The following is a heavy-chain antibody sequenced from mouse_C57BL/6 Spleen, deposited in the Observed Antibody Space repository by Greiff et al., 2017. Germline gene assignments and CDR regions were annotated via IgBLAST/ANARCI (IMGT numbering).Heavy chain of an antibody. J-gene: IGHJ2*01. V-gene: IGHV5-17*01. D-gene: IGHD1-1*01. Sequence: DVHLVESGGGLVKPGGSLKLSCAASGFTFSDYGMHWVRQAPEKGLEWVAYISSGSSTIYYADTVKGRFTISRDNAKNTLFLQMTSLRSEDTAMYYCASTVVGYWGQGTTLTVSS. CDR1: GFTFSDYG. CDR3: ASTVVGY. CDR2: ISSGSSTI.